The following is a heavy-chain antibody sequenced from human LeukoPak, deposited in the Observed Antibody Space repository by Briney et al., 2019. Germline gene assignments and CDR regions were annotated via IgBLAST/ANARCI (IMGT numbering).Heavy chain of an antibody. Sequence: SETLSLTCAVYGGSFSGYSFSWIRQPPGKGLEWIGEINHRGIINYNPSLKSRVTISIDTSKNQFSLKVRSVTAADTAVYYCQLGLVYWGQGTLVTVSS. CDR1: GGSFSGYS. CDR2: INHRGII. V-gene: IGHV4-34*01. J-gene: IGHJ4*02. D-gene: IGHD6-6*01. CDR3: QLGLVY.